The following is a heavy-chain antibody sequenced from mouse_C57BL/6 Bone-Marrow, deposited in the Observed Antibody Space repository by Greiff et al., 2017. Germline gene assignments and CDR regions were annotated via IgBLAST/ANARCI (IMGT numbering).Heavy chain of an antibody. CDR1: GFTFSNYW. J-gene: IGHJ4*01. D-gene: IGHD1-1*01. CDR3: TGPLLLRQNAMDY. CDR2: IRLKSDNYAT. V-gene: IGHV6-3*01. Sequence: EVKLVESGGGLVQPGGSMKLSCVASGFTFSNYWMNWVRQSPEKGLEWVAQIRLKSDNYATHYAESVKGRFTISRDDSKSSVYLQMNNLRAEDTGIYYCTGPLLLRQNAMDYWGQGTSVTVSS.